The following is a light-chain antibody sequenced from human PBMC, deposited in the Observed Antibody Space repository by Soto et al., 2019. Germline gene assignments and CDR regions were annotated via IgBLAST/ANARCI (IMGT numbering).Light chain of an antibody. CDR2: RAS. CDR1: QNIRNW. Sequence: DIQMTQSPSALSASVGDTVSITCRASQNIRNWLAWYQHKPGEAPKLLIHRASVLESGVPLRFSGSGSWTEFTLSSHRLQPDDFATYYCQQYSAYPTFGQGT. CDR3: QQYSAYPT. V-gene: IGKV1-5*03. J-gene: IGKJ1*01.